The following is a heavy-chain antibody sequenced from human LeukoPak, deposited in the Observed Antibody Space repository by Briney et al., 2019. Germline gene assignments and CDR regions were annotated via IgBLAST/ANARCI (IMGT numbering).Heavy chain of an antibody. CDR3: AKDGDS. CDR2: ISYDGSNK. D-gene: IGHD3-3*01. Sequence: GGSLRLSCAASGFTFSSYGMHWVRQAPGMGLEWVAVISYDGSNKYYADSVKGRFTISRDNSKNTLYLQMNSLRAEDTAVYYCAKDGDSWGQGTLVTISS. J-gene: IGHJ4*02. CDR1: GFTFSSYG. V-gene: IGHV3-30*18.